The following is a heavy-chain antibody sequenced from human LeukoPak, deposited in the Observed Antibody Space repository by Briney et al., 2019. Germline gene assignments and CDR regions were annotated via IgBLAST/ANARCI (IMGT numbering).Heavy chain of an antibody. V-gene: IGHV3-21*01. Sequence: GGSLRLSCAASGFTFSSYSMNWVRQAPGKGLEWVSSISSRSSYIYYADSVKGRFTISRDNAKNSLYLQMNSLRAEDTAVYYCARAAGHYYFDYWGQGTLVTVSS. CDR3: ARAAGHYYFDY. CDR1: GFTFSSYS. J-gene: IGHJ4*02. CDR2: ISSRSSYI. D-gene: IGHD6-13*01.